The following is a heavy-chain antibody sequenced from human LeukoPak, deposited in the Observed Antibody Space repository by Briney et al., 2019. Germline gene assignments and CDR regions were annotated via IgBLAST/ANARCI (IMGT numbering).Heavy chain of an antibody. D-gene: IGHD1-26*01. V-gene: IGHV3-30*02. CDR1: GFTFSNYA. CDR2: IQFDGRNK. CDR3: AKDGAD. Sequence: GGSLRLSCVTSGFTFSNYAMHWVRQAPGKGLEWVAVIQFDGRNKDHADSVKGRFTISRDNSKNTLYLQMNSLRAEDTAVYYCAKDGADWDQGTLVSVSS. J-gene: IGHJ4*02.